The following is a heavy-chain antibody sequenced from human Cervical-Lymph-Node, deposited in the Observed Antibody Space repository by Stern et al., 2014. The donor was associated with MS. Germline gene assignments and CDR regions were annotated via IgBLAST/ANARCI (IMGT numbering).Heavy chain of an antibody. D-gene: IGHD3-9*01. Sequence: QVTLRESGPTLVKPTETLTLTCSLSGFSIRTSGVGVGWIRQPPGKALEWLALIYSDEEKRYGPSLKSRLTVSKDTSKTQVVLKMTNMDPVDTATYYCARQGNVDWSPHSYYVMDVWGQGTTVTVTS. CDR3: ARQGNVDWSPHSYYVMDV. V-gene: IGHV2-5*09. CDR2: IYSDEEK. J-gene: IGHJ6*02. CDR1: GFSIRTSGVG.